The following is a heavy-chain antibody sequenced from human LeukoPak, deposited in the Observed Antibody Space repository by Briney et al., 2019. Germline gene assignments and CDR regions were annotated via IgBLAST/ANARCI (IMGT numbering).Heavy chain of an antibody. CDR2: IEEDGSEK. CDR1: GFNFNSYW. CDR3: AAAPNFYYFDY. D-gene: IGHD2/OR15-2a*01. V-gene: IGHV3-7*01. J-gene: IGHJ4*02. Sequence: GGSLRLSCGASGFNFNSYWMSWVRQDPGKGLEWLANIEEDGSEKYYVDSVKGRFTISRDNSRNLVYLQMNNLGAEDTAVYSCAAAPNFYYFDYWGRGTLVTVSS.